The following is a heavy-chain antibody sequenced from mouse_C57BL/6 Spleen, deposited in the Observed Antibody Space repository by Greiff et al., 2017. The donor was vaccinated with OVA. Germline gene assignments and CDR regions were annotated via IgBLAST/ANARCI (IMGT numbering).Heavy chain of an antibody. CDR3: ARERVPVMDY. J-gene: IGHJ4*01. Sequence: VKLQQPGAELVRPGSSVKLSCKASGYPFTSYWMHLVKQRPIHGLELIGNIDPSDSEPHYNQKFQDKATLTVDKSSSTAYMQLSSLTSEDSAVYYGARERVPVMDYWGQGTSVTVSS. D-gene: IGHD2-14*01. CDR2: IDPSDSEP. V-gene: IGHV1-52*01. CDR1: GYPFTSYW.